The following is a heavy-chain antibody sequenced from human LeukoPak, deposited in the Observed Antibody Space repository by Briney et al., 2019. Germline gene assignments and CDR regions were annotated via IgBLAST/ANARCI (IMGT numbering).Heavy chain of an antibody. V-gene: IGHV3-23*01. CDR3: ARAPQYQLLPSYYGMDV. Sequence: GGSLRLSCAASGFTFSSYAMSWVRQAPGKGLEWVSAISGSGGSTYYADSVKGRFTISRDNSKNTLYLQMNSLRAEDTAVYYCARAPQYQLLPSYYGMDVWGQGTTVTVSS. CDR2: ISGSGGST. D-gene: IGHD2-2*01. J-gene: IGHJ6*02. CDR1: GFTFSSYA.